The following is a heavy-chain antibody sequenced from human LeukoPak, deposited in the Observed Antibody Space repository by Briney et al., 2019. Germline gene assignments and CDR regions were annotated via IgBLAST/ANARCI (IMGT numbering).Heavy chain of an antibody. J-gene: IGHJ3*02. CDR1: GYTFTGYY. D-gene: IGHD1-26*01. CDR3: ARDSGSENKEFAFDI. Sequence: ASVKVSCKASGYTFTGYYMHWVRQAPGQGLEWMGWINPNSGGTNYAQKFQGRVTMTRDTSISTAYMELSRLRSDATAVYYCARDSGSENKEFAFDIWGQGTMVTVSS. V-gene: IGHV1-2*02. CDR2: INPNSGGT.